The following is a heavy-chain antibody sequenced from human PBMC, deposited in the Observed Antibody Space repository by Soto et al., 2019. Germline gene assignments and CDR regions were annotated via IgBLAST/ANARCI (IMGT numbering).Heavy chain of an antibody. CDR3: AKDCGYSSGIDAFDI. CDR2: ISYDGSNK. J-gene: IGHJ3*02. CDR1: GFTFSSYG. D-gene: IGHD6-19*01. V-gene: IGHV3-30*18. Sequence: QVQLVESGGGVVQPGRSLRLSCAASGFTFSSYGMHWVRQAPGKGLEWVAVISYDGSNKYYADSVKGRFTISRDNSKNTLYLQKNSLRAEDTAVYYCAKDCGYSSGIDAFDIWGQGTMVTVSS.